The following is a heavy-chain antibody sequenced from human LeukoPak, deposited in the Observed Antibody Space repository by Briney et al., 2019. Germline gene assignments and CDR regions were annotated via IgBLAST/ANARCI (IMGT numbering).Heavy chain of an antibody. J-gene: IGHJ1*01. CDR1: GGSISSGDYY. Sequence: SQTLSLTCTVSGGSISSGDYYWSWIRQPPGKGLEWIGYIYYSGSTYYNPCLKSRVTISVDTSKNQFSLKLSSVTAADTAVYYCAAADAAEYFQHWGQGTLVTVSS. CDR2: IYYSGST. CDR3: AAADAAEYFQH. V-gene: IGHV4-30-4*01. D-gene: IGHD2-15*01.